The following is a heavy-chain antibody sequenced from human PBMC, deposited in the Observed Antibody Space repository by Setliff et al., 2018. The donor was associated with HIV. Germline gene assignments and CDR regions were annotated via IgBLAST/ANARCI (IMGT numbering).Heavy chain of an antibody. CDR2: INPSEGNT. D-gene: IGHD5-18*01. CDR1: GYTFINYY. V-gene: IGHV1-46*01. J-gene: IGHJ4*02. Sequence: ASVKVSCKTSGYTFINYYVHWMRQAPGQGPEWLGVINPSEGNTNRAPRFQDRVIVTRDTSTSTVYLELRRLTSEDTAIYYCARDLVQPLSDYYFDVWGQGTPVTVSS. CDR3: ARDLVQPLSDYYFDV.